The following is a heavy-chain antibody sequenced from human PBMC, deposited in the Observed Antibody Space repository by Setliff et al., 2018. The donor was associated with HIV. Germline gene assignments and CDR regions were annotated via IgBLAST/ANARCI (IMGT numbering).Heavy chain of an antibody. V-gene: IGHV1-69*05. CDR2: IVPIFSTA. J-gene: IGHJ2*01. CDR1: GYIFTDYY. D-gene: IGHD3-22*01. Sequence: SVKVSCKASGYIFTDYYMHWVRQAPGQGLEWMGGIVPIFSTANYAQKFQGRVTITTDESTSTAYMDLSSLRSEDTAVYYCARAPGISGFFYWYFDLWGRGTLVTVS. CDR3: ARAPGISGFFYWYFDL.